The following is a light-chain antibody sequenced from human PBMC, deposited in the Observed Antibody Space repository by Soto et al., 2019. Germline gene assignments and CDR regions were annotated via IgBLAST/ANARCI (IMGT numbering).Light chain of an antibody. CDR2: DAS. V-gene: IGKV1-5*01. J-gene: IGKJ1*01. Sequence: DNQMTHSPSTRFSSLEDTVTVTWRASQSVSCWFAWYQQKPGEAPKLLIYDASALPRGVPSRFSVSGSGTKFTLTIASLKTDDFATYYCQQYETCPGTFGPGTKVDIK. CDR3: QQYETCPGT. CDR1: QSVSCW.